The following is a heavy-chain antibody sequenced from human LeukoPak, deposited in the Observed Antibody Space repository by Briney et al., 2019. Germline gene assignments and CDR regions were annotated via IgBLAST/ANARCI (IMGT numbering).Heavy chain of an antibody. V-gene: IGHV4-59*01. Sequence: SETLSLTCAVSGASIGTYYWSWIRQPPGKGLEWIGYIYYSGSTNYNPSLKSRVTISVDTSKNQFSLKLSSVTAADTAVYYCARGQWLPEDVFDIWGQGTMVTVSS. D-gene: IGHD6-19*01. CDR1: GASIGTYY. CDR3: ARGQWLPEDVFDI. J-gene: IGHJ3*02. CDR2: IYYSGST.